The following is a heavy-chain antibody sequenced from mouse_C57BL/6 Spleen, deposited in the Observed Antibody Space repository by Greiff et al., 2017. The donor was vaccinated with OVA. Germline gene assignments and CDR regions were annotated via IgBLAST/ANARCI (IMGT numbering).Heavy chain of an antibody. Sequence: VKLQQPGAELVMPGASVKLSCKASGYTFTSYWMHWVKQRPGQGLEWIGEIDPSDSYTNYNQKFKGKSTLTVDKSSSTAYMQLSSLTSEDSAVYYCARKGSNYGYFDVWGTGTTVTVSS. CDR2: IDPSDSYT. J-gene: IGHJ1*03. V-gene: IGHV1-69*01. CDR1: GYTFTSYW. D-gene: IGHD2-5*01. CDR3: ARKGSNYGYFDV.